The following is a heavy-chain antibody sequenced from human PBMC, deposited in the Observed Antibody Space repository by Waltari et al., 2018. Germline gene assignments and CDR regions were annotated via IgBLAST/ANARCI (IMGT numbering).Heavy chain of an antibody. CDR3: ARGKGYNWFDP. CDR1: GGTFSSYA. CDR2: SIPILGIA. V-gene: IGHV1-69*04. J-gene: IGHJ5*02. Sequence: QVQLVQSGAEVKKPGSSVKVSCKASGGTFSSYALSWVRQAPGQGLEWMGRSIPILGIASYEPKLQGRGTMTADKSTSTAYMELSSRRSEDTAVYYCARGKGYNWFDPWGQGTLVTVSS.